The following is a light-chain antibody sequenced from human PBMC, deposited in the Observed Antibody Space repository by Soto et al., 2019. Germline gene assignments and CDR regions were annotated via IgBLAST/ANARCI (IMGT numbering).Light chain of an antibody. CDR2: EVS. CDR1: SSDVGGFNY. CDR3: TSYTSSNTFVV. Sequence: QSVLTQPASVSGSPGQSITIPCTGTSSDVGGFNYVSWYQQHPGQAPKLMIYEVSNRPSGVSNRFSGSKSVNTASLTISGLQAEDEADYYCTSYTSSNTFVVFGGGTKVTVL. J-gene: IGLJ2*01. V-gene: IGLV2-14*01.